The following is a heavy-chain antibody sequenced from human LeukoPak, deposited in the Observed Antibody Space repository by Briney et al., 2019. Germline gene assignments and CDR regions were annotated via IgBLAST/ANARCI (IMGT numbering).Heavy chain of an antibody. J-gene: IGHJ4*02. CDR3: ARDWEYCGGGSCYSLPPDY. D-gene: IGHD2-15*01. V-gene: IGHV1-46*03. Sequence: ASVKVSCKASGYTFTSYYMHWVRQAPGQGLEWMGIINPSGGSTSYAQKFQGRVTMTRDTSTSTVYMELSSLRSEDTAVYYCARDWEYCGGGSCYSLPPDYWGQGTLVTVSS. CDR1: GYTFTSYY. CDR2: INPSGGST.